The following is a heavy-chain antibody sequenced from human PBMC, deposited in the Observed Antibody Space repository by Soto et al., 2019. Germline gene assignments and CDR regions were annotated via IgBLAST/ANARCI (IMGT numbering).Heavy chain of an antibody. Sequence: PSETLSLTCTVSGGSISSSSYYWGWIRQPPGKGLEWIGSIYYSGSTYYNPSLKSRVTISVDTSKNQFSLKLSSVTAADTAVYYCARSYNSGWYFDYWGQGTLVTVSS. CDR1: GGSISSSSYY. D-gene: IGHD6-19*01. CDR3: ARSYNSGWYFDY. CDR2: IYYSGST. V-gene: IGHV4-39*01. J-gene: IGHJ4*02.